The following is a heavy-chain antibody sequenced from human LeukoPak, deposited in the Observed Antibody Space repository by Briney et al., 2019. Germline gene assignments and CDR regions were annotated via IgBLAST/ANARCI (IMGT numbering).Heavy chain of an antibody. D-gene: IGHD1-1*01. V-gene: IGHV3-48*03. CDR2: ISSSGSTI. CDR1: GFTFSSYE. J-gene: IGHJ3*02. Sequence: GGSLRLSCAASGFTFSSYELNWVRQAPGKGLEWVSYISSSGSTIYYADSVKGRFTISRDNAKNSLYLQMNSLRAEDTAVYYCARVGGRYAFDIWDQGTMVTVSS. CDR3: ARVGGRYAFDI.